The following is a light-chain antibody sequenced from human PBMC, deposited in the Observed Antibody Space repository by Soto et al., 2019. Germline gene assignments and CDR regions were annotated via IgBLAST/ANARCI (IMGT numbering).Light chain of an antibody. CDR1: SSDFGGYNY. V-gene: IGLV2-8*01. CDR2: EVS. J-gene: IGLJ1*01. Sequence: QSALTQPPSASGSPGQSVTISCTGTSSDFGGYNYISWYQQHPGKAPKLMIYEVSKRPSGVPDRFSGSKSGNTASLTVSGLQAEDEADYFCSSYAGSSHYVFGTGTKVTVL. CDR3: SSYAGSSHYV.